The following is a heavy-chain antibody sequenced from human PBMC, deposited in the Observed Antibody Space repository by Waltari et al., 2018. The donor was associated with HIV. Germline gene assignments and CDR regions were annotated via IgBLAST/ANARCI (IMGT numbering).Heavy chain of an antibody. CDR1: GLTFDHYV. V-gene: IGHV3-9*01. Sequence: EVRLVEHGGGSVQPGRFRRLSWTASGLTFDHYVRHWVREPPGGGLEWVSGISGNNGRAAYADAVQGRFTIPTDNTKNSLFVQTSSLTVENTALYYCVEDGVNTIFGVLNGTGVLGQGTTVTVYS. D-gene: IGHD3-3*01. J-gene: IGHJ6*02. CDR3: VEDGVNTIFGVLNGTGV. CDR2: ISGNNGRA.